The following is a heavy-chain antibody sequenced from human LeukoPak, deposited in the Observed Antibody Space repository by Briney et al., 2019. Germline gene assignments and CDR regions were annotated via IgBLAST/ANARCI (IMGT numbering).Heavy chain of an antibody. J-gene: IGHJ4*02. CDR2: IKHDGSEK. D-gene: IGHD3-3*01. CDR1: GFIFTNYF. Sequence: GGSLRLSCAASGFIFTNYFMSWVRQAPGKGLEWVASIKHDGSEKYYVDSVRGRFTISRDNTMNSLYLQMNSLRAEDTAVFYCARDQYDTWSRRGNFDSWGQGTLVIVSS. CDR3: ARDQYDTWSRRGNFDS. V-gene: IGHV3-7*03.